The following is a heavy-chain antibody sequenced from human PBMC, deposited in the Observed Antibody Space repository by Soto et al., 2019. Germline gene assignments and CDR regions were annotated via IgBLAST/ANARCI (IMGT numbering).Heavy chain of an antibody. Sequence: GGSLRLSCAASGFTFSSYAMSWVRQAPGKGLEWVSAICGSGGSTYYADSVKGRFTISRDNSKNSLYLQMNSLRAEDTAVYYCARDSVAGMTDYNWFDPWGQGTLVTVSS. CDR3: ARDSVAGMTDYNWFDP. CDR1: GFTFSSYA. J-gene: IGHJ5*02. CDR2: ICGSGGST. V-gene: IGHV3-23*01. D-gene: IGHD6-19*01.